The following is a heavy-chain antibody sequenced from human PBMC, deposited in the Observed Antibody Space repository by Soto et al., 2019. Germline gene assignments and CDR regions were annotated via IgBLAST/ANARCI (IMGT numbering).Heavy chain of an antibody. CDR3: SSHPVSGWPIDY. Sequence: PSETLSLTCAISGGSFSANHWGWIRQSPGKGLEWLGTLHFSGKSYHNPALKSRVTLSLDTPKNQFSVRLTAVTAADSAVYYCSSHPVSGWPIDYGGQGALVTVSS. J-gene: IGHJ4*02. D-gene: IGHD6-19*01. CDR1: GGSFSANH. V-gene: IGHV4-59*05. CDR2: LHFSGKS.